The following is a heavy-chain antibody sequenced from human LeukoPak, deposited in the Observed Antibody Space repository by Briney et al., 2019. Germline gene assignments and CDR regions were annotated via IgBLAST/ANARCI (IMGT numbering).Heavy chain of an antibody. CDR1: GGSISSYY. V-gene: IGHV4-4*09. J-gene: IGHJ4*02. Sequence: PSETLSLTCTVSGGSISSYYWSWIRQPPGKGLEWIGYIYTSGSTNYNPSLKSRVTISVDTSKNRFSLKLSSVTAADTAVYYCARAGGSSPNHLYSSSWYYFDYWGQGTLVTVSS. D-gene: IGHD6-13*01. CDR2: IYTSGST. CDR3: ARAGGSSPNHLYSSSWYYFDY.